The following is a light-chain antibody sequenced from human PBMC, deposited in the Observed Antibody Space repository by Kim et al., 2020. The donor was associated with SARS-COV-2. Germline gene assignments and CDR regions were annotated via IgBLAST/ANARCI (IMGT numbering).Light chain of an antibody. CDR2: ATS. J-gene: IGKJ5*01. CDR1: QTVRSTS. CDR3: QQSVDTPLT. V-gene: IGKV3-20*01. Sequence: EIVLTQSPATLCLSPGERATLSCRASQTVRSTSLAWYQQNRGQAPRLLIHATSTSAPGIPDRFSGSGSATYFTLTINGLEPEDSAVYYCQQSVDTPLTFGQGTRLEIK.